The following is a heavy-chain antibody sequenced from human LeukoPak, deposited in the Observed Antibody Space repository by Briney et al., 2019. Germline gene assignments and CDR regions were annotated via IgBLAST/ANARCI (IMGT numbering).Heavy chain of an antibody. J-gene: IGHJ4*02. CDR2: ISNYNGNT. CDR1: SYTFTSYG. Sequence: GSSVKVSCKASSYTFTSYGISWVRQAPGQGLEWMGWISNYNGNTNYAQKLQGRVTMTTDTATSTAYMELRSLRSDDTAVYYCARAEPSGTYSWVSLDYWGQGTLVTVSS. D-gene: IGHD1-14*01. CDR3: ARAEPSGTYSWVSLDY. V-gene: IGHV1-18*01.